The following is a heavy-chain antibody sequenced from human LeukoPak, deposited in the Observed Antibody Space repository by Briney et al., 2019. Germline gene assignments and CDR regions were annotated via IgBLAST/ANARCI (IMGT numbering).Heavy chain of an antibody. Sequence: GGSLRLSCAASGFTFSSYAMSWVRQAPGKGLEWVSASSGSGGSTYYADSVNGRFTISRDNSKNTLYLQMNSLRAEDTAVYYCAKSSLEGYGDSYYYYYYYMDVWGKGTTVTVSS. CDR2: SSGSGGST. CDR1: GFTFSSYA. J-gene: IGHJ6*03. V-gene: IGHV3-23*01. CDR3: AKSSLEGYGDSYYYYYYYMDV. D-gene: IGHD4-17*01.